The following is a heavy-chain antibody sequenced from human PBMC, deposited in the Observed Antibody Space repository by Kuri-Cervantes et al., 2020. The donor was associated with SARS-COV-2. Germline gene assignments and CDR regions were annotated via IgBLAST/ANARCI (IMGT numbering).Heavy chain of an antibody. Sequence: GESLKISCAASGFTLDDYGMYWVRQAPGKGLEWVSCITWDGGSTFYADSVKGRFTISRDNAKNTLYLQMNSLRAEDTAVYYCARDPNDWAFDIWGQGTMVTVSS. CDR2: ITWDGGST. V-gene: IGHV3-43D*03. CDR1: GFTLDDYG. D-gene: IGHD1-1*01. J-gene: IGHJ3*02. CDR3: ARDPNDWAFDI.